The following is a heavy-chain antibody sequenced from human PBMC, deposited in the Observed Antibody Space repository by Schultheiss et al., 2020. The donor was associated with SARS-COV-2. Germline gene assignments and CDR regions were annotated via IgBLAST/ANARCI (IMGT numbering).Heavy chain of an antibody. CDR3: ARRESYDFWSGFSAFDI. Sequence: SETLSLTCTVSGGSISSSSYYWSWIRQPPGKGLEWIGSIYYSGSTYYNPSLKSRVTISVDTSKNQFSLKLSSVTAADTAVYYCARRESYDFWSGFSAFDIWGQGTMVTVSS. V-gene: IGHV4-39*01. CDR1: GGSISSSSYY. J-gene: IGHJ3*02. D-gene: IGHD3-3*01. CDR2: IYYSGST.